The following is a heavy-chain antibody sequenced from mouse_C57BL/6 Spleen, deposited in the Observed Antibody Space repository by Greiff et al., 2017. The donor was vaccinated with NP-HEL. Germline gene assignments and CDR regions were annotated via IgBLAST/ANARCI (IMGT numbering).Heavy chain of an antibody. D-gene: IGHD2-1*01. CDR3: ARNGNYALYYAMDY. CDR1: GYTFTDYN. V-gene: IGHV1-18*01. CDR2: INPNNGGT. Sequence: EVQLQQSGPELVKPGASVKIPCKASGYTFTDYNMDWVKQSHGKSLEWIGDINPNNGGTIYNQKFKGKATLTVDKSSSTAYMELRSLTSEDTAVYYCARNGNYALYYAMDYWGQGTSVTVSS. J-gene: IGHJ4*01.